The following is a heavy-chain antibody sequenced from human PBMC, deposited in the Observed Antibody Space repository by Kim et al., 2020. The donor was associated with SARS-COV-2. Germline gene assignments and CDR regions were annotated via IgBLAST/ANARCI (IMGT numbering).Heavy chain of an antibody. CDR3: ARSTYYYDSSGYYYFAFDI. V-gene: IGHV3-11*06. J-gene: IGHJ3*02. D-gene: IGHD3-22*01. Sequence: GRFTISRDNAKNSLYLQMNSLRAEDTAVYYCARSTYYYDSSGYYYFAFDIWGQGTMVTVSS.